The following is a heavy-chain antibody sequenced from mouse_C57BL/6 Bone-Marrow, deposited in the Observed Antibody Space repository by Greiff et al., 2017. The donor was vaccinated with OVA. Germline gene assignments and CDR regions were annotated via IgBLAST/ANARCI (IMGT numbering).Heavy chain of an antibody. V-gene: IGHV1-78*01. CDR2: IYPRDGST. Sequence: VKLQESDAELVKPGASVKISCKVSGYTFTDHTIHWMKQRPEQGLEWIGYIYPRDGSTKYNEKFKGKATLTADKSSSTAYMQLNSLTSEDAADYVCARYKYGPREYWGQGTSVTVAS. D-gene: IGHD1-1*01. CDR1: GYTFTDHT. CDR3: ARYKYGPREY. J-gene: IGHJ4*01.